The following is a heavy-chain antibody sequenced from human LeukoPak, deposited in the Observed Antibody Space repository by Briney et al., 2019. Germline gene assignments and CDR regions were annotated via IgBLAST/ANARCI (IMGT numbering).Heavy chain of an antibody. Sequence: ASVKVSCKASGYTFTNYAMHWVRQAPGQRLEWMGWINIGNGNTKYSQKFQGRVTITRDTSASTAYMELSSPRSEDTAVYYCACYYDSSGYQSLDYWGQGTLVTVSS. CDR1: GYTFTNYA. CDR2: INIGNGNT. CDR3: ACYYDSSGYQSLDY. J-gene: IGHJ4*02. V-gene: IGHV1-3*04. D-gene: IGHD3-22*01.